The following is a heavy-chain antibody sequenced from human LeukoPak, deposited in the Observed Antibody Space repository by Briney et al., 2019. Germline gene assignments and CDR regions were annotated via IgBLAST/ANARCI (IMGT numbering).Heavy chain of an antibody. CDR1: GGSISSGGYY. CDR2: IYYSGST. D-gene: IGHD3-9*01. V-gene: IGHV4-31*03. CDR3: ARGGGRPYDILTHGGAFDI. J-gene: IGHJ3*02. Sequence: PSETLSLTCTVSGGSISSGGYYWSWIRQHPGKGLEWIGYIYYSGSTYYNPSLKSRVTISVDTSKNQFSLKLSSVTAADTAVYYCARGGGRPYDILTHGGAFDIWGQGTMVTVSS.